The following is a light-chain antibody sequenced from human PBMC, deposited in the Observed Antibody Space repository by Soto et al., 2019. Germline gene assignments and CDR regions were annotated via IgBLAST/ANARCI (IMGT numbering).Light chain of an antibody. CDR1: QSLLHSVGYNY. Sequence: DIVMTQSPLSLPVTPGEPASISCRSSQSLLHSVGYNYLDWYLQKPGQSPQLLIFLGTNRASGVPDRFSGSGPGTDFTSKISRVEAEDVGVYYCMQALQTPYTFGLGTKLEIK. CDR2: LGT. J-gene: IGKJ2*01. CDR3: MQALQTPYT. V-gene: IGKV2-28*01.